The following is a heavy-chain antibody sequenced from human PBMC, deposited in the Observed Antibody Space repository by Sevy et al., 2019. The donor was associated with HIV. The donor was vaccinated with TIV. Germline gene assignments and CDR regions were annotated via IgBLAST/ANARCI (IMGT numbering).Heavy chain of an antibody. J-gene: IGHJ6*03. V-gene: IGHV3-23*01. CDR3: AKGGGGHYDPDEIGYYFYYYNMDV. CDR2: ISGSGTRT. D-gene: IGHD3-22*01. CDR1: GFSFDSYG. Sequence: GGSLRLSCAVSGFSFDSYGMTWVRQAPGKGLEWVSGISGSGTRTYYADSVKGRFSISRDNSKNRLYLQMNSLRSEDMGIYYWAKGGGGHYDPDEIGYYFYYYNMDVWGKGTTVTVS.